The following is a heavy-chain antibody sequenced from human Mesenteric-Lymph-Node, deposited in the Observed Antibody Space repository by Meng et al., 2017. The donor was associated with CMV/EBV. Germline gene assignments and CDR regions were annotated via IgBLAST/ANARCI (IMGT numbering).Heavy chain of an antibody. CDR2: IYSGGSST. CDR3: AKDLWIVGAIRGYYAMDV. V-gene: IGHV3-23*03. D-gene: IGHD1-26*01. Sequence: GESLKISCAASGFTFSSYAMSWVRQAPGKGLEWVAIIYSGGSSTYYADSVKGRFTISRDNSKNTLYLQMNSLRAEDTAVYYCAKDLWIVGAIRGYYAMDVWGQGTTVTVSS. J-gene: IGHJ6*02. CDR1: GFTFSSYA.